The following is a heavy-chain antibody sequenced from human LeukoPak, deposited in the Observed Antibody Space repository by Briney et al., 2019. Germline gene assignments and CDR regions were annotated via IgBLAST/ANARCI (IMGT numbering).Heavy chain of an antibody. D-gene: IGHD2-15*01. CDR3: AREDPPYCSGGSCYPFDY. Sequence: ASVKVSCKASGYTFTGYYMHWVRQAPGQGLEWMGWINPNSGSTNYAQKFQGRVTMTRDTSISTAYMELSRLRSDDTAVYYCAREDPPYCSGGSCYPFDYWGQGTLVTVSS. CDR1: GYTFTGYY. J-gene: IGHJ4*02. V-gene: IGHV1-2*02. CDR2: INPNSGST.